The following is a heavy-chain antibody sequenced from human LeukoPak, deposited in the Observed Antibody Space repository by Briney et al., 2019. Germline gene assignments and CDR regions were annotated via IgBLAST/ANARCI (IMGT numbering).Heavy chain of an antibody. Sequence: GGSLRLSCAASGFPFTRLWLTWVRQSPGKGLEWVANINPDGTKTTYVDSVEGRFAISRDNAKNSVFLLMTSLRAEDTAMYYCATAPASVDSSWGQGTLVAVSS. D-gene: IGHD3-3*01. V-gene: IGHV3-7*01. J-gene: IGHJ5*02. CDR1: GFPFTRLW. CDR2: INPDGTKT. CDR3: ATAPASVDSS.